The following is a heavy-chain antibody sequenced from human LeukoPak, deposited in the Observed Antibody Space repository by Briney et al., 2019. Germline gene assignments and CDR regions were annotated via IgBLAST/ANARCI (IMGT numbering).Heavy chain of an antibody. J-gene: IGHJ5*02. D-gene: IGHD2-21*01. CDR1: GYSFTDYY. CDR3: ARADRLHGGPYLIGP. Sequence: GASVKVSCKTSGYSFTDYYMHWVRQAPGQGLEWMGWINPNSGGTSSAQKFQGRVTTTRDTSITTVYMEVRWLTSDDTAVCYCARADRLHGGPYLIGPWGQGTLVTVSS. CDR2: INPNSGGT. V-gene: IGHV1-2*02.